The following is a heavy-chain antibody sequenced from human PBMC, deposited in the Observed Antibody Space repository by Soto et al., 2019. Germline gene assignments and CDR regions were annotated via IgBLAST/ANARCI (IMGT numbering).Heavy chain of an antibody. CDR1: GGTFSSYA. CDR2: IIPIFGTA. CDR3: ARVGVDEMATIQDERFDY. D-gene: IGHD5-12*01. V-gene: IGHV1-69*13. Sequence: ASVKVSCKASGGTFSSYAISWVRQAPGQGLEWMGGIIPIFGTANYAQKFQGRVTITADESTSTAYMELSSLRSEDTAVYYCARVGVDEMATIQDERFDYWGQGTLVTVS. J-gene: IGHJ4*02.